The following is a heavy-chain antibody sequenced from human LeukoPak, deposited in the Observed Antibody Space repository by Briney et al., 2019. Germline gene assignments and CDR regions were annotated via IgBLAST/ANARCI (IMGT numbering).Heavy chain of an antibody. CDR1: GFTFSSYS. J-gene: IGHJ4*02. Sequence: GGSLRLSCAASGFTFSSYSMNWVRQAPGKGLEWVSSISSSSSYIYYADSVKGRFSISRDNAKNSLYLQMNSLRAEGTAVYYCAIAPFGSSHVYWGQGTLVTVSS. D-gene: IGHD1-26*01. V-gene: IGHV3-21*01. CDR2: ISSSSSYI. CDR3: AIAPFGSSHVY.